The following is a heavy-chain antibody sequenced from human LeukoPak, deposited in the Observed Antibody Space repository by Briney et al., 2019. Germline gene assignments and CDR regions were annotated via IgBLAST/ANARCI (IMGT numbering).Heavy chain of an antibody. CDR2: IHYSGSN. D-gene: IGHD2-2*01. Sequence: PSETLSLTCTVSGGSISSHYLSWIRQSPGKGLEWIGYIHYSGSNYYNPSLKSRVTMSVDTSKNQFSLSLTSVTAADTALYYCALESTGAFGPWGQGTLVTVSS. CDR3: ALESTGAFGP. V-gene: IGHV4-59*11. J-gene: IGHJ5*02. CDR1: GGSISSHY.